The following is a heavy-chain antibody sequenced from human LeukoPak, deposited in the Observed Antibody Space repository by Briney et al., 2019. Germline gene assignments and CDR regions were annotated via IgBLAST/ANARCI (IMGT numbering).Heavy chain of an antibody. CDR2: IIPIFGTA. CDR3: AGENRIAAAGYGIWFDP. J-gene: IGHJ5*02. D-gene: IGHD6-13*01. Sequence: SVKVSCKASGGTFSIYAISWVRQAPGQGLEWMGGIIPIFGTANYAQKFQGRVTITTDESTSTAYMELSSLRSEDTAVYYCAGENRIAAAGYGIWFDPWGQGTLVTVSS. V-gene: IGHV1-69*05. CDR1: GGTFSIYA.